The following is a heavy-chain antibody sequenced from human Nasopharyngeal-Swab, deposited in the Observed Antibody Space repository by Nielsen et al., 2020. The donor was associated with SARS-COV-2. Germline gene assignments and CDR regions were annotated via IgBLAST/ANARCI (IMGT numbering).Heavy chain of an antibody. J-gene: IGHJ6*02. CDR3: AKTPTNYGMDV. CDR2: ISWNSGSI. V-gene: IGHV3-9*01. Sequence: SLKISCAASGFTFDDYAMHWVRQAPGKGLEWVSGISWNSGSIGYADFVKGRFTISRDNAKNSLYLQMNSLRAEDTALYYCAKTPTNYGMDVWGQGTTVTVSS. CDR1: GFTFDDYA.